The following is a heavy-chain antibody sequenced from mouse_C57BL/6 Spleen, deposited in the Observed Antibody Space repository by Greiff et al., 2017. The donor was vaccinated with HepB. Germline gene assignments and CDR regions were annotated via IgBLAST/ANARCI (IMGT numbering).Heavy chain of an antibody. CDR3: TTGGYDGAY. Sequence: EVQLQQSGAELVRPGASVKLSCTASGFNIKDYYMHWVKQRPEQGLEWIGWIYPENGDTDYASKFQGKATITADTSSNTAYLQLSSLTSEDTAVYYCTTGGYDGAYWGQGTLVTVSA. D-gene: IGHD2-2*01. J-gene: IGHJ3*01. CDR1: GFNIKDYY. V-gene: IGHV14-4*01. CDR2: IYPENGDT.